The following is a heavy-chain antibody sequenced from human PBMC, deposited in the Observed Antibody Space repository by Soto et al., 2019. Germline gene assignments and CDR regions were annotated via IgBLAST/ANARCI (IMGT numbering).Heavy chain of an antibody. D-gene: IGHD2-2*03. CDR1: GGSINNSNYS. J-gene: IGHJ6*02. Sequence: PSETLSLTCTVSGGSINNSNYSWGWIRQPPGKGLEWIGTMYYSGNTYYNPSLKSRVTISVDTSKNQFSLKLSSVTAADTAVYYCARFNGYCISTNCHGYYGMDVWGQGTTVTVSS. CDR2: MYYSGNT. V-gene: IGHV4-39*01. CDR3: ARFNGYCISTNCHGYYGMDV.